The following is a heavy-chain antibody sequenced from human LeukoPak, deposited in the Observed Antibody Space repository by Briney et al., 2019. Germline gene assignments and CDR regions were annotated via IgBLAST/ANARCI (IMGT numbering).Heavy chain of an antibody. CDR3: AKTDAGPYFDY. V-gene: IGHV3-23*01. CDR2: ISSTGGTT. J-gene: IGHJ4*02. Sequence: GGSLRLSCAASGITFSSYGMSWVRQAPGKGLEWVSSISSTGGTTYYADSVKGRFTISRDNSKNTLYLQMNSLRAEDTAVYYCAKTDAGPYFDYWGQGTLVTVSS. CDR1: GITFSSYG.